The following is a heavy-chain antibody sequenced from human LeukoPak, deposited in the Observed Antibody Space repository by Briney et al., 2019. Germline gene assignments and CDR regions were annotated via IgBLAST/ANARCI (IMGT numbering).Heavy chain of an antibody. D-gene: IGHD1-26*01. CDR2: FDPEDGET. J-gene: IGHJ4*02. Sequence: GASVKVSCKVSGYTLTELSMHWVRQAPGKGLEWMGGFDPEDGETIYAQKFQGRVTMTEDTSTDTAYMELSSLRSEDTAVYYCATLVGALWFFDCWGQGTLVTVSS. CDR1: GYTLTELS. CDR3: ATLVGALWFFDC. V-gene: IGHV1-24*01.